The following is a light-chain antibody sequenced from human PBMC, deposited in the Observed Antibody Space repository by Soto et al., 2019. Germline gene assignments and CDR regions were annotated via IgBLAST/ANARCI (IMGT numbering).Light chain of an antibody. CDR1: QDISNY. Sequence: DIQMTQSPSSLSASVGDRVTITCQASQDISNYLNWYQQKPGKAPKLLIYDASNLETGVPSRFSGSGSGTDFTLTISGLQSEDFAVYSCQQYHNWPITFGQGTRLEI. J-gene: IGKJ5*01. CDR2: DAS. CDR3: QQYHNWPIT. V-gene: IGKV1-33*01.